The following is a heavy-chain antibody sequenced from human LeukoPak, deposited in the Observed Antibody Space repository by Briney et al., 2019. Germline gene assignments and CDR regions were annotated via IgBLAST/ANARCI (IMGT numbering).Heavy chain of an antibody. CDR2: INPSYGTT. V-gene: IGHV1-46*01. J-gene: IGHJ4*02. D-gene: IGHD1-20*01. CDR3: AREYNWNDYFDY. CDR1: GCTFTSYY. Sequence: ASVKVSCKASGCTFTSYYMHWVRQAPGQGLEWMGIINPSYGTTTYAQKFQGRVTMTRDTSTSTVYMELSSLRSEDTAVYYCAREYNWNDYFDYWGQGTLVTVSS.